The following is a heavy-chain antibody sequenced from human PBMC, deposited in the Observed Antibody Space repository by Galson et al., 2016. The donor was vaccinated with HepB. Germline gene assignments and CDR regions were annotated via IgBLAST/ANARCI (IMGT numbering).Heavy chain of an antibody. CDR2: IFYSGNT. CDR1: GGSIGSSGYY. V-gene: IGHV4-39*01. D-gene: IGHD5-12*01. CDR3: ARHGGIKGLRLTHYFDY. Sequence: ETLSLTCTVSGGSIGSSGYYWDWIRQPTGKGLEWIGSIFYSGNTSYNPSLKSRVTISVDTSKSQFSLKLSSVTAADTAVYFCARHGGIKGLRLTHYFDYWGQGTLVTVSS. J-gene: IGHJ4*02.